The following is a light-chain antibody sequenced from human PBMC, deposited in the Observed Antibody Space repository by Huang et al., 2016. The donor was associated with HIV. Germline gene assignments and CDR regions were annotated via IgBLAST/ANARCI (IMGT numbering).Light chain of an antibody. V-gene: IGKV1-9*01. Sequence: IQLTQSPSSLSASVGDRVTIPCRASQGISRYLAWYQQKPGKAPKRLIYAESTLRSGVPSRCSGSGSGTDVTLTISSLQPEDFATYYCQQLNSYPEGFTFGPGTKVDIK. J-gene: IGKJ3*01. CDR1: QGISRY. CDR2: AES. CDR3: QQLNSYPEGFT.